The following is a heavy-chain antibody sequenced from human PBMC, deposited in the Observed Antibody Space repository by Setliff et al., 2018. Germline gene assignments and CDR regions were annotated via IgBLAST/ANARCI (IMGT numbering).Heavy chain of an antibody. Sequence: ASVKVSCKASGYTFTGYYMHWVRQAPGQGLEWMGWINPNSGGTNYAQKFQGWVTMTRDTSISTAYMELSRLRSDDTAVYYCARGTLWFGEPYYGMDVWGQGITVTVSS. J-gene: IGHJ6*02. CDR3: ARGTLWFGEPYYGMDV. D-gene: IGHD3-10*01. V-gene: IGHV1-2*04. CDR2: INPNSGGT. CDR1: GYTFTGYY.